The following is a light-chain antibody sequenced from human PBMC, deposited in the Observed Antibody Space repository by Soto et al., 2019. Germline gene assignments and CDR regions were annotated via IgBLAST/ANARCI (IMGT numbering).Light chain of an antibody. J-gene: IGKJ4*01. CDR2: DAS. CDR1: QSVSSY. CDR3: QQRSNWPT. Sequence: EDGLTQSPATLSLSPGERATLSCRASQSVSSYLAWYQQKPGQAPRLLIYDASNRATGIPARFSGSGSGTDFTLTISSLEPEDFAVYYCQQRSNWPTFGGGTKVDIK. V-gene: IGKV3-11*01.